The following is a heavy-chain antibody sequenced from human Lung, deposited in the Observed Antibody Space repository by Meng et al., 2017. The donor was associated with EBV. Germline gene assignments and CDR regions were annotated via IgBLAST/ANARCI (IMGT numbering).Heavy chain of an antibody. D-gene: IGHD6-13*01. J-gene: IGHJ4*02. V-gene: IGHV6-1*01. Sequence: QVQLQQSGPGLVKPSQTLSLTCAFSGDSVSSNSVTWNWIRQSPSGGLEWLGRTYYRSKWYTDYALSVKSRITINADTSKNQFSLQLNSVTPEDTAVYYCARDETSWYYFDYWGQGTLGNVSS. CDR2: TYYRSKWYT. CDR3: ARDETSWYYFDY. CDR1: GDSVSSNSVT.